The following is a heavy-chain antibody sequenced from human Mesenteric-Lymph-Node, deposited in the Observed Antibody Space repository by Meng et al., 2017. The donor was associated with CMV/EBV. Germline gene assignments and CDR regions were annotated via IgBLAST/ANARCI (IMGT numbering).Heavy chain of an antibody. CDR3: ARFGCSSTSCYRGADY. D-gene: IGHD2-2*01. CDR2: VYPGDSDT. J-gene: IGHJ4*02. V-gene: IGHV5-51*01. CDR1: GYSFTTYW. Sequence: GSLRLSCRGSGYSFTTYWIGWVRQMPGKGLEWMGIVYPGDSDTRYSPSFQGQVTISADKSISTAYLQWSSLKASDTAMYYCARFGCSSTSCYRGADYWGQGTLVTVSS.